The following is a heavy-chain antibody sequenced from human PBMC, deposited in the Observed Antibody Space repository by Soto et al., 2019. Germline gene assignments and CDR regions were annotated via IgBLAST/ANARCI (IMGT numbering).Heavy chain of an antibody. Sequence: QVQLVQSGAEVKKPASSVKVSCTASAGTFSSYAISWVRQSPGQGLEWMGGIIPIFGTANYAQKFHGRVTITADESTSTAYMELSSLRSDDTDVYYFARDRYCSSTSCYVDYWGQGTLVTVSS. CDR1: AGTFSSYA. CDR3: ARDRYCSSTSCYVDY. V-gene: IGHV1-69*01. J-gene: IGHJ4*02. D-gene: IGHD2-2*01. CDR2: IIPIFGTA.